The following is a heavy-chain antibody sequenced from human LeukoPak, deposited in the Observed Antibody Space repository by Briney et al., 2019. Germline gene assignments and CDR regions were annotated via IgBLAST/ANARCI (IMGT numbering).Heavy chain of an antibody. Sequence: SETLSLTCTVSGGSMSSYYWSWIRQTAGKGLEWIGRIYTSGTTNYNPSLKRRVTMPVDTSKNQFSLKLSSVTAADTALYYCARDLRRRVTAIGYGPNEYYYYMGVWGKGTTVTISS. CDR2: IYTSGTT. D-gene: IGHD4/OR15-4a*01. V-gene: IGHV4-4*07. J-gene: IGHJ6*03. CDR1: GGSMSSYY. CDR3: ARDLRRRVTAIGYGPNEYYYYMGV.